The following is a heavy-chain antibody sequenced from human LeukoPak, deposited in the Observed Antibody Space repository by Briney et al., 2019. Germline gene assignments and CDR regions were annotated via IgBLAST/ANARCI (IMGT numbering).Heavy chain of an antibody. J-gene: IGHJ3*02. V-gene: IGHV4-4*07. D-gene: IGHD1-26*01. Sequence: TSETLSLTCTVSGGSISSYYWSWIRQPAGKGLEWIGRIWTSGSTVYNPSLKSRVTISIDTSKNQFSLKLSSVTAADTAVYYCARDEGWELLTASTNAFDMWGQGTMVTVSS. CDR2: IWTSGST. CDR1: GGSISSYY. CDR3: ARDEGWELLTASTNAFDM.